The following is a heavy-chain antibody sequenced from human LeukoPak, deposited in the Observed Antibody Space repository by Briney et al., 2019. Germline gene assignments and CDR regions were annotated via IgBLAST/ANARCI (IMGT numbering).Heavy chain of an antibody. CDR3: ARSSQWLLPYYFDY. CDR1: GYSISSGYY. D-gene: IGHD3-22*01. CDR2: IYHSGST. J-gene: IGHJ4*02. V-gene: IGHV4-38-2*01. Sequence: SETLSLICAVSGYSISSGYYWGWIRQPPGKGLEWIGSIYHSGSTYYNPSLKSRVTISVDTSKNQFSLKLSSVTAADTAVYYCARSSQWLLPYYFDYWGQGTLVTVSS.